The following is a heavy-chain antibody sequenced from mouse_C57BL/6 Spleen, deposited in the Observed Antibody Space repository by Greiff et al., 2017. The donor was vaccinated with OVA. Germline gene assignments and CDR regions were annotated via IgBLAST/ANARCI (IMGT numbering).Heavy chain of an antibody. V-gene: IGHV1-50*01. Sequence: QVQLKQPGAELVKPGASVKLSCKASGYTFTSYWMQWVKQRPGQGLEWIGEIDPSDSYTNYNQKFKGKATLTVDTSSSTAYMQLSSLTSEDSAVYYCARGGSSPYYFDYWGQGTTLTVSS. CDR3: ARGGSSPYYFDY. J-gene: IGHJ2*01. CDR1: GYTFTSYW. D-gene: IGHD1-1*01. CDR2: IDPSDSYT.